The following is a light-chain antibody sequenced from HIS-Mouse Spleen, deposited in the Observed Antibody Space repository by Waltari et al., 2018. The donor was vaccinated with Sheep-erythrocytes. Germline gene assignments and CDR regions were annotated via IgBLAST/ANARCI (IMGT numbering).Light chain of an antibody. J-gene: IGLJ3*02. CDR3: CSYAGSSTPWV. CDR2: EGS. Sequence: QSALTQPASVSGSPGQSITLPCPGTRSDVGSSNLVPWYQQHPGKAPKLMIYEGSKRPSGVSNRFSGSKSGNTASLTISGLQAEDEADYYCCSYAGSSTPWVFGGGTKLTVL. V-gene: IGLV2-23*01. CDR1: RSDVGSSNL.